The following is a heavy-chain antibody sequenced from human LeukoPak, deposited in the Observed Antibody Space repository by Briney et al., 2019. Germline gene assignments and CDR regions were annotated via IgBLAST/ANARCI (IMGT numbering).Heavy chain of an antibody. V-gene: IGHV3-66*04. CDR1: GFTVSSNY. J-gene: IGHJ4*02. D-gene: IGHD3-10*01. Sequence: GGSLRLSCAASGFTVSSNYMSWVRQAPGKGLEWVSVIYSGGSTYYADSVKGRFTISRDNSKNTLYLQMNSLRAEDTAVYYCARQVVRGVADQVDYWGQGTLSPSPQ. CDR2: IYSGGST. CDR3: ARQVVRGVADQVDY.